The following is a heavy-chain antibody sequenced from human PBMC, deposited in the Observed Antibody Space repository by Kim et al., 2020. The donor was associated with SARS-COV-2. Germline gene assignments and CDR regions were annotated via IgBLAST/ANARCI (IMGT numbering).Heavy chain of an antibody. D-gene: IGHD3-16*01. V-gene: IGHV3-23*01. CDR2: ISARGGGI. CDR3: TKDQHHSVFLSNLLGTANIHAIDV. CDR1: GFNLGSFA. Sequence: GGSLRLSCVASGFNLGSFAMNWIRQVPGKGLEWVSSISARGGGIDYVDSVKGRFTVSRDISKNTLYLEMKGLKVEDTAVYFCTKDQHHSVFLSNLLGTANIHAIDVWGPGTAVVVS. J-gene: IGHJ6*02.